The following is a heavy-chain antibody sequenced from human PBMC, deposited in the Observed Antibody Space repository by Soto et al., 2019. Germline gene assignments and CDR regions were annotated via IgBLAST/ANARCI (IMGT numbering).Heavy chain of an antibody. CDR2: INASHGNT. CDR3: ASVSPPIAD. CDR1: GYTLTSYY. Sequence: QVQLVQSGAEVKKPGASVIVSCNDSGYTLTSYYISWGRQAPGQRLEWMGGINASHGNTNLPQELQGRVTMTTAASTRTAYMELRSPRSDDTAAYYCASVSPPIADWGQGTLVTVSS. D-gene: IGHD6-13*01. J-gene: IGHJ4*02. V-gene: IGHV1-18*01.